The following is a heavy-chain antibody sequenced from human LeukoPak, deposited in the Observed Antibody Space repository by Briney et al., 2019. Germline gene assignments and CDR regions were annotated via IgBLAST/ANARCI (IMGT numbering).Heavy chain of an antibody. CDR1: GFTFSSYG. J-gene: IGHJ4*02. CDR3: AKRWSGYLGDY. Sequence: QPGRSLRLSCAASGFTFSSYGMHWVRQAPGKGLERVAVISYDGSNKYYADSVKGRFTISRDNSKNTLYLQMNSLRVEDTAVYYCAKRWSGYLGDYWGQGTLVTVSS. V-gene: IGHV3-30*18. CDR2: ISYDGSNK. D-gene: IGHD3-3*01.